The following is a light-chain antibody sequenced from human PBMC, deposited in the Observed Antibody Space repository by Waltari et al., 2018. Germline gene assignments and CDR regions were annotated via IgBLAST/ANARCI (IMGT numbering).Light chain of an antibody. Sequence: EIVLTQSPATLSMSPGERATLSCRAGQSVGCSLAWYQHEHGQAPRPLIYGASTRATGVPVRFSGGGSETDFTLTISSLQSEDFAVYYCKQYTRWPEYTFGQGTKLEI. CDR3: KQYTRWPEYT. J-gene: IGKJ2*01. CDR2: GAS. CDR1: QSVGCS. V-gene: IGKV3-15*01.